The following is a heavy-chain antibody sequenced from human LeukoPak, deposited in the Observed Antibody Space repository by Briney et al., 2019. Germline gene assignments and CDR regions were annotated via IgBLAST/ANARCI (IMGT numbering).Heavy chain of an antibody. CDR3: AKDTLYYGSGSTVDYYYYMDV. CDR1: GFTLSSYA. Sequence: GGSLRLSCAASGFTLSSYAMSWVRQAPGKGLEWVSAISGSGGSTYYADSVKGRFTISRDNSKNTLYLQMNSLRAEDTAVYYCAKDTLYYGSGSTVDYYYYMDVWGKGTTVTVSS. D-gene: IGHD3-10*01. J-gene: IGHJ6*03. CDR2: ISGSGGST. V-gene: IGHV3-23*01.